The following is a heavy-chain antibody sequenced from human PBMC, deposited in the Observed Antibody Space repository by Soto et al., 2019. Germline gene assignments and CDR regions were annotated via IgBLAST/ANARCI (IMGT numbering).Heavy chain of an antibody. J-gene: IGHJ5*02. Sequence: ASVKVSCKASRYTFTGYFMHWVRQAPGQGLEWMGWINPYSGGADYAQSFQGRVTMTRDTSISTVYMELSRLRFDDTAVYYCARVIRGAYYNSPLDTWGQGTVVTVSS. CDR2: INPYSGGA. CDR1: RYTFTGYF. V-gene: IGHV1-2*02. CDR3: ARVIRGAYYNSPLDT. D-gene: IGHD3-10*01.